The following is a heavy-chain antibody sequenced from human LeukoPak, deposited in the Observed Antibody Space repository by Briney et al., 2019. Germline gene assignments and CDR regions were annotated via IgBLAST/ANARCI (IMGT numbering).Heavy chain of an antibody. Sequence: SETLSLTCTVSGGSISSYYWSWIRQPPGKGLEWIGYIYYSGSTNYNPSPKSRVTISVDTSKNQFSLKLSSVTAADTAVYYCAREVSGSYLDYYYYMDVWGKGTTVTISS. CDR1: GGSISSYY. V-gene: IGHV4-59*01. CDR2: IYYSGST. J-gene: IGHJ6*03. CDR3: AREVSGSYLDYYYYMDV. D-gene: IGHD1-26*01.